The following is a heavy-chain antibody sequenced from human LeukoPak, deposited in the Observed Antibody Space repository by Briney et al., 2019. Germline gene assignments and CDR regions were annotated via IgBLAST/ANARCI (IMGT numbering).Heavy chain of an antibody. CDR3: AKDEVSGYDGGY. D-gene: IGHD5-12*01. CDR2: ISGSGGST. J-gene: IGHJ4*02. V-gene: IGHV3-23*01. Sequence: GGSLRLSCAASGFTFSSYAMSWVRQAPGKGLERVSAISGSGGSTYYADSVKGRFTISRDNSKNTLYLQMNSLRAEDTAVYYCAKDEVSGYDGGYWGQGTLVTVSS. CDR1: GFTFSSYA.